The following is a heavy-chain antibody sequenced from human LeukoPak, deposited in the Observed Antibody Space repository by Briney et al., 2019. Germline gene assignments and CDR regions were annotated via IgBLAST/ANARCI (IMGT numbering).Heavy chain of an antibody. CDR2: ISSSGDNT. D-gene: IGHD1-1*01. J-gene: IGHJ4*02. Sequence: PGGSLRLSCAASGFVFSTYARGWVRQAPGKGLEWVSAISSSGDNTYYADSVKGQFIISRDNSKNTLDLQMNSLRAEDTAIYHCAKVKALDAVASYFDYWGQGTLVTVSS. CDR3: AKVKALDAVASYFDY. CDR1: GFVFSTYA. V-gene: IGHV3-23*01.